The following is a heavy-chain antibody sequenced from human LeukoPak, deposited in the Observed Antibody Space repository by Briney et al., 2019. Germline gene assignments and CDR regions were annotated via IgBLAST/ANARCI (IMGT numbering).Heavy chain of an antibody. CDR2: IWYDGSNK. CDR1: GFTFRTFG. V-gene: IGHV3-33*08. D-gene: IGHD2-2*01. Sequence: PGGSLRLSCAASGFTFRTFGMSWVRQAPGKGLEWVAVIWYDGSNKYYADSVKGRFTISRENAKNSLFLQMNSLSAGDTAVYYCARGKYCSSTSCYSRVDYYYGMDVWGQGTTVTVSS. CDR3: ARGKYCSSTSCYSRVDYYYGMDV. J-gene: IGHJ6*02.